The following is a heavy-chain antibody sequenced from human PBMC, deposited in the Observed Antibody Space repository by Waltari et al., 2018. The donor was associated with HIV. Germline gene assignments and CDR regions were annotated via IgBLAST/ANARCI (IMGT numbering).Heavy chain of an antibody. CDR3: AGGSDWLVNALEI. D-gene: IGHD6-19*01. J-gene: IGHJ4*02. CDR1: GINFNNNV. V-gene: IGHV1-3*01. Sequence: QVQLVQSGAEVKKPGASVKVSCRASGINFNNNVVHWMRQAPGQGLEWLGCINVRTMYGRYYPMFQCRVSFTMDTSETTVFMELRSLKSEDTAVYFCAGGSDWLVNALEIWGQGTLVTVSS. CDR2: INVRTMYG.